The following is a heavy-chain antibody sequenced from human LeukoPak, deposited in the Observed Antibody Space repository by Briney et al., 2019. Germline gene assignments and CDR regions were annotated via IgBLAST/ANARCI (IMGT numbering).Heavy chain of an antibody. CDR3: AKSHSSPPSYYYGMDV. V-gene: IGHV3-30*18. D-gene: IGHD6-13*01. Sequence: GRSLRLSCAAFGFTLSSYDMHWVRQAPGKGLEWVAVISYDGSDKYYVDSVKGRFTISRDISKNTLYLQMSSLRVEDTAVYYCAKSHSSPPSYYYGMDVWGQGTTVTVSS. CDR1: GFTLSSYD. J-gene: IGHJ6*02. CDR2: ISYDGSDK.